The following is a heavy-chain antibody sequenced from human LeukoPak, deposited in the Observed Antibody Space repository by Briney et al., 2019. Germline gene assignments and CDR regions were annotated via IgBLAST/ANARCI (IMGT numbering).Heavy chain of an antibody. J-gene: IGHJ5*02. CDR3: ARDYCTRGGDCYKEALFDP. D-gene: IGHD2-21*02. V-gene: IGHV1-18*01. CDR2: ISPYDGDT. CDR1: GYTFAIYG. Sequence: ASVKVSCKASGYTFAIYGISWVRQAPGQGLEWMAWISPYDGDTNYAQNFEGRVTMTTETSTSTAYMELRSLRSDDTAIYYCARDYCTRGGDCYKEALFDPWGQGTLVTVSS.